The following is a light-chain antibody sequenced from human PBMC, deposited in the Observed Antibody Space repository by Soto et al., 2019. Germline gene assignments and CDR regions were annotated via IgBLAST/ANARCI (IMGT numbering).Light chain of an antibody. CDR3: QKHDGVPL. CDR1: QAISNH. V-gene: IGKV1-33*01. J-gene: IGKJ3*01. CDR2: DAS. Sequence: DIQLTQSPSSLSASVGDRVTITCQASQAISNHLNWYQQKPGKAPNLLIYDASDLETGVPSRFSGGGSGTFFSFTINCLQPEDIATFSCQKHDGVPLFGPGTKV.